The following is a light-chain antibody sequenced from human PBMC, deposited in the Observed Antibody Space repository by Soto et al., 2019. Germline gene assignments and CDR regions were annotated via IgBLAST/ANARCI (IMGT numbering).Light chain of an antibody. CDR2: GAS. V-gene: IGKV3-20*01. CDR1: QSVSSSY. CDR3: QQYGSSLSIT. Sequence: SPEERATLSCRASQSVSSSYLAWYQQKPGQAPRLLIYGASSRATGIPDRFSGSGSGTDFTLTISRLEPEDFAVYYCQQYGSSLSITFGQGTRLEIK. J-gene: IGKJ5*01.